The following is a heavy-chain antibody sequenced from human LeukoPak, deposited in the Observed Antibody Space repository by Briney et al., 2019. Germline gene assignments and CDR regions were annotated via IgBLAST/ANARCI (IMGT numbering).Heavy chain of an antibody. V-gene: IGHV4-59*01. J-gene: IGHJ4*02. CDR3: ARVGSYGDYVYYFDY. Sequence: SETLSLTCTVSGGSISSYYWSWIRQPPGKGLEWIGYIYYSGSTNYNPSLKSRVTISVDTSKNQFSLKLSSVTAADTAVYYCARVGSYGDYVYYFDYWGQGTLVTVSS. CDR2: IYYSGST. D-gene: IGHD4-17*01. CDR1: GGSISSYY.